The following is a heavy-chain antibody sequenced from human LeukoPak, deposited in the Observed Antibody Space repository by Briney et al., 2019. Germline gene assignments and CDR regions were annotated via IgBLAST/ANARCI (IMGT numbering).Heavy chain of an antibody. CDR2: IYSGGST. V-gene: IGHV3-53*05. Sequence: GGSLRLSCAASGFTVSSNYMSWVRQAPGKGLEWVSVIYSGGSTYYADSVKGRFTISRDNSKNTLYLQMNSLRAEDTAVYYCAKGGLPDCGGDCSMGPFDYWGQGTLVTVSS. D-gene: IGHD2-21*02. CDR3: AKGGLPDCGGDCSMGPFDY. CDR1: GFTVSSNY. J-gene: IGHJ4*02.